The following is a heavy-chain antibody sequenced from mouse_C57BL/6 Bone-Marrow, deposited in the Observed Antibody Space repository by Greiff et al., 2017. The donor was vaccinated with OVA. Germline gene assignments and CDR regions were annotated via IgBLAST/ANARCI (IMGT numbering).Heavy chain of an antibody. Sequence: VKLMESGAELVKPGASVKISCKASGYAFSSYWMNWVKQRPGKGLEWIGQIYPGDGDTNYNGKFKGQATLTADKSSSTAYMQLSSLTSEDSAVYFCAREGTGTCFDYWGQGTTLTVSS. CDR2: IYPGDGDT. J-gene: IGHJ2*01. V-gene: IGHV1-80*01. CDR1: GYAFSSYW. CDR3: AREGTGTCFDY. D-gene: IGHD4-1*01.